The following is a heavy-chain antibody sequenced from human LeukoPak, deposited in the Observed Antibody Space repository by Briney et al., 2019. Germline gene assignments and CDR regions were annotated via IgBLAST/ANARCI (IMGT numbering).Heavy chain of an antibody. CDR3: ARDRSFWSWFDP. CDR1: GGSSSNYY. J-gene: IGHJ5*02. CDR2: IYYSGRT. D-gene: IGHD3-3*01. V-gene: IGHV4-59*01. Sequence: SETLSLTCTVSGGSSSNYYWSWIRQPPGKGLEWIGYIYYSGRTNYNPSLKSRVTMSVDTSKNQFSLKLTSVTAADTAVYFCARDRSFWSWFDPWGQGTLVTVSS.